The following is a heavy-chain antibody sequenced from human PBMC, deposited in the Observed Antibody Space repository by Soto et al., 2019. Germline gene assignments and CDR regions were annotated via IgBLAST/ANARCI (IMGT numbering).Heavy chain of an antibody. D-gene: IGHD1-26*01. CDR3: ARSFREDAFEL. Sequence: QVQLVQSGAEMKKPGSSLKVSCKPSGGTVSTFAISWMRQAPGEGLEWMGGINPVFRLPNTAQKFQGRFTFAANEPTSTVYLALSALTTGATAVYYCARSFREDAFELWGQGTMVTVSS. J-gene: IGHJ3*01. V-gene: IGHV1-69*01. CDR2: INPVFRLP. CDR1: GGTVSTFA.